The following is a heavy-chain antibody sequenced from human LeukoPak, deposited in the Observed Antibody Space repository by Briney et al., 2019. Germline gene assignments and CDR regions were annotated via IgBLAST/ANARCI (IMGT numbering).Heavy chain of an antibody. CDR2: IDPNSGDT. CDR3: ARSGSTGYSLDY. CDR1: GYSFTGYF. D-gene: IGHD3-22*01. Sequence: VSVKVSCKASGYSFTGYFIHWVRQAPGQGLEWMGCIDPNSGDTKYAQKFQGRVSMPRDTSTRTAYMELSRLRSDDTAVYFCARSGSTGYSLDYWGQGALVTVSS. V-gene: IGHV1-2*02. J-gene: IGHJ4*02.